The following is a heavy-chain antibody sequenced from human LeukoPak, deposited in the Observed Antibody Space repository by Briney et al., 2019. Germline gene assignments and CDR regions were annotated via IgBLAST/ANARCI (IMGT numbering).Heavy chain of an antibody. CDR1: GGSISVNYYW. CDR3: ARHVASGATDAFDL. J-gene: IGHJ3*01. CDR2: IHYSGPT. Sequence: PSETLSLTCTVSGGSISVNYYWWGWIRQPPGEGLEWIGSIHYSGPTYYNPSLKSRVTISVDTSKNQFSLKLSSVTAADTAVYYCARHVASGATDAFDLWGRGTMVTVSS. V-gene: IGHV4-39*01. D-gene: IGHD1-1*01.